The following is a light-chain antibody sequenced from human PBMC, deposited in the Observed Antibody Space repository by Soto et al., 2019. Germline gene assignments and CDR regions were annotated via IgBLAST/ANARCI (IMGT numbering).Light chain of an antibody. CDR1: QTINSH. CDR3: QQSSSSPKT. J-gene: IGKJ2*01. CDR2: AAS. V-gene: IGKV1-39*01. Sequence: DIPMTQSPSSLSASVGDRVTITCRASQTINSHLNWYQQKPGKAPKLLIYAASTLQSGVPSRFSGSGSGADFTLTISSLQPEDFAAYYCQQSSSSPKTFGQGTKLEVK.